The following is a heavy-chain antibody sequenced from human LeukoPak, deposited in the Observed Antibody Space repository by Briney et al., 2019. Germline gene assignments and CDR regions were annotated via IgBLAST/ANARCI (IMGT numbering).Heavy chain of an antibody. CDR3: ARADYYGSGSYYVFDY. D-gene: IGHD3-10*01. J-gene: IGHJ4*02. CDR1: GGSFSGYY. Sequence: SETLSLTCAVYGGSFSGYYWSWIRQPPGKGLEWIGEINHSGSTNYNPSLKSRVTISVDTSKNQFSLKLSSVTAADTAVYYCARADYYGSGSYYVFDYWGQGTLVTVSS. V-gene: IGHV4-34*01. CDR2: INHSGST.